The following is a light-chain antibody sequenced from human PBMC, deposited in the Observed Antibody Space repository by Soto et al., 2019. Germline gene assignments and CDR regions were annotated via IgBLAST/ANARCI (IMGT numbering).Light chain of an antibody. CDR3: QQYYASSWT. CDR2: AAS. CDR1: QSISSTY. V-gene: IGKV3-20*01. J-gene: IGKJ1*01. Sequence: EIVLTQSPGTLSLSPGERATLSCRASQSISSTYLAWYRQKPGQAPRLLIYAASSRATGIPDRFSGSGSGTDFTFTISRLETEDFAVYYCQQYYASSWTFGQGTRVEIK.